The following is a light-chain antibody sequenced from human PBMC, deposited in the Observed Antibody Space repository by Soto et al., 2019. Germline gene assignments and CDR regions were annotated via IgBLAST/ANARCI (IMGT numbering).Light chain of an antibody. V-gene: IGLV7-43*01. J-gene: IGLJ3*02. Sequence: QAVVTQEPSLTVSPGGTVTLTCASSTGAVTSGNYPSWFQQKPGQTPRTLIYTTNSRHSWTPARFSGSLLGGKAALTLSGVQAEDEAECYCLLYYAGAQLVFGGGTKLTVL. CDR1: TGAVTSGNY. CDR3: LLYYAGAQLV. CDR2: TTN.